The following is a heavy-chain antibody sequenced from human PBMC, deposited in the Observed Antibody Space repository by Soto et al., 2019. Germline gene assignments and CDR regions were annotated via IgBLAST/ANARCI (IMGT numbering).Heavy chain of an antibody. CDR2: IRSKANSYAT. Sequence: LRLSCAASGFTFSGSAMHWVRQASGKGLEWVGRIRSKANSYATAYAASVKGRFTISRDDSKNTAYLQMNSLKTEDTAVYYCTRRMGARWLNYYYYGMDVWGQGTTVTVSS. CDR1: GFTFSGSA. D-gene: IGHD3-16*01. J-gene: IGHJ6*02. V-gene: IGHV3-73*01. CDR3: TRRMGARWLNYYYYGMDV.